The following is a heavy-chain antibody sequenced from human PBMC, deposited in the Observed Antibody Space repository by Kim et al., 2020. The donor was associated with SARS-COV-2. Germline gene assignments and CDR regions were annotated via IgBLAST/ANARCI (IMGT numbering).Heavy chain of an antibody. CDR1: GYSFTSYW. CDR2: IYPGDSDT. D-gene: IGHD3-22*01. V-gene: IGHV5-51*01. CDR3: ARRRYYDSSGYYQTNYYYGMDV. J-gene: IGHJ6*02. Sequence: GESLKISCKGSGYSFTSYWIGWVRQMPGKGLEWMGIIYPGDSDTRYSPSFQGQVTISADKSISTAYLQWSSLKASYTAMYYCARRRYYDSSGYYQTNYYYGMDVWGQGTTVTVSS.